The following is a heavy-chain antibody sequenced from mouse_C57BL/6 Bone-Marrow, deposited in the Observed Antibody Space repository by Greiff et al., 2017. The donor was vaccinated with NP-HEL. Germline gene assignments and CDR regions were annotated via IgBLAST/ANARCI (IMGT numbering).Heavy chain of an antibody. J-gene: IGHJ4*01. V-gene: IGHV1-69*01. CDR1: GYTFTSYW. CDR2: IDPSDSYT. CDR3: ARSSLHYYGSSSYAMDY. D-gene: IGHD1-1*01. Sequence: QLQQPGAELVMPGASVKLSCKASGYTFTSYWMHWVKQRPGQGLEWIGEIDPSDSYTNYNQKFKGKSTLTVDKSSSTAYMQLSSLTSEDSAVYYCARSSLHYYGSSSYAMDYWGQGTSVTVSS.